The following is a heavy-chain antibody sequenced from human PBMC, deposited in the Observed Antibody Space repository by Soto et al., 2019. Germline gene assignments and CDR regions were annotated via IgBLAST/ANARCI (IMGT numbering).Heavy chain of an antibody. J-gene: IGHJ5*02. CDR2: ISGSGEIT. Sequence: HLLQSGGGLIQPGGPLTLSCAASGFPFSSTDMTWVRQAPGKGLAWVSTISGSGEITYYADSVKGRVTISRDNSMNSVYLRMNSLRADDTALYYCAKNSGWFNTWGQGALVTVSS. CDR1: GFPFSSTD. CDR3: AKNSGWFNT. V-gene: IGHV3-23*01. D-gene: IGHD3-10*01.